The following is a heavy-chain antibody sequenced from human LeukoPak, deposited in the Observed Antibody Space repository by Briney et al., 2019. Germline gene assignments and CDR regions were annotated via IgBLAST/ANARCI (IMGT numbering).Heavy chain of an antibody. V-gene: IGHV3-15*01. CDR2: IKSKTDGGTT. Sequence: KHWGSLRLSCAASGFTFSNAWMSWVRQAPGKGLEWVGRIKSKTDGGTTDYAAPVKGRFTISRDDSKNTLYLQMNSLKTEDTAVYYCTTEHRLWSLLYFDYWGQGTLVTVSS. CDR3: TTEHRLWSLLYFDY. J-gene: IGHJ4*02. D-gene: IGHD4/OR15-4a*01. CDR1: GFTFSNAW.